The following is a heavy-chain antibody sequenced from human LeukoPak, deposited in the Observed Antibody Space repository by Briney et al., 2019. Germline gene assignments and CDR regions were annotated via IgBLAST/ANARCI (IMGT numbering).Heavy chain of an antibody. J-gene: IGHJ4*02. Sequence: GGSLRLSCAASGFTFNNYNMNWVRQAPGKGLEWVSYISSSSSTIHYADSVKGRFTISRDNAKNSLYLQMNSLRAEDTAVYYCARDFHRRLYDSSGYYPYWGQGTLVTVSS. D-gene: IGHD3-22*01. CDR3: ARDFHRRLYDSSGYYPY. CDR1: GFTFNNYN. V-gene: IGHV3-48*01. CDR2: ISSSSSTI.